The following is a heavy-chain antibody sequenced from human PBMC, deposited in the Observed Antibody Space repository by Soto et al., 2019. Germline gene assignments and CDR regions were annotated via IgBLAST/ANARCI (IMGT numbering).Heavy chain of an antibody. D-gene: IGHD1-26*01. CDR3: ARDRRDSVADRRSFDV. CDR2: ISVYNGDT. CDR1: GYSFTTYG. J-gene: IGHJ3*01. Sequence: ASVKVSCKASGYSFTTYGISWVRQAPGQGLEYMGWISVYNGDTNYAQKLQGRVTMTTDTPTSTAYMELRSLRSDDTAIYYCARDRRDSVADRRSFDVWGQGTMVTVSS. V-gene: IGHV1-18*01.